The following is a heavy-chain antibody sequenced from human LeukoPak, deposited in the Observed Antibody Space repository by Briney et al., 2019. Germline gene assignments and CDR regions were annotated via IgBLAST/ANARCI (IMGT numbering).Heavy chain of an antibody. CDR2: IYYSGST. Sequence: SETLSLTCTVSGGSINSYYWSWIRQPPGKGLEWIGYIYYSGSTNYNPSLKSRVTISVDTSKNQFSLKLSSVTAADTAVYYCARRRTLWFGDPDDGFDYWGQGTLVTVSS. J-gene: IGHJ4*02. CDR1: GGSINSYY. CDR3: ARRRTLWFGDPDDGFDY. V-gene: IGHV4-59*08. D-gene: IGHD3-10*01.